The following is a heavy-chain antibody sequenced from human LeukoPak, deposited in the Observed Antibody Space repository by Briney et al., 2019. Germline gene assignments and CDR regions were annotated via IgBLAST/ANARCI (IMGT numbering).Heavy chain of an antibody. CDR1: GGSIRSSSYY. Sequence: SETQSLTCTVSGGSIRSSSYYWGWIRQPPGKGLEWIGSIYYSGSTNYKPSLRSRVTISVDTSKNQFSLKLSSVTAADTAVYYCARHAGSYYTYNFDYWGQGTLVTVSS. CDR3: ARHAGSYYTYNFDY. D-gene: IGHD3-22*01. J-gene: IGHJ4*02. CDR2: IYYSGST. V-gene: IGHV4-39*01.